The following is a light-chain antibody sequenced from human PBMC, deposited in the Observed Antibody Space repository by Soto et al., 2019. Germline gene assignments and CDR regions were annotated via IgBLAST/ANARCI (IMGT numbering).Light chain of an antibody. CDR3: SSYAASNNYV. CDR1: SSDVGGYNY. V-gene: IGLV2-8*01. Sequence: QAVVTQPPSASGSPGQSVTISCTGTSSDVGGYNYVSWYQQHPGKAPKLMIYEVSKRPSGVPDRFSGSKSGNTASLTVSGLQAEDEADYYCSSYAASNNYVFGTGTKLTVL. J-gene: IGLJ1*01. CDR2: EVS.